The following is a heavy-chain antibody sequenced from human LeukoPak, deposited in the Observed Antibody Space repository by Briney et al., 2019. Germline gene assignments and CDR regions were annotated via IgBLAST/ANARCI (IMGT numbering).Heavy chain of an antibody. V-gene: IGHV4-4*07. CDR2: IYTSGST. Sequence: SETLSLTCTVSGGSISSYYWSWIRQPAGKGLEWIRRIYTSGSTNYNPSLKSRVTMSVDTSKNQFSLKLSSVTAADTAVYYCARSEAQRGYSGYARGEYYFDYWGQGTLVTVSS. CDR1: GGSISSYY. D-gene: IGHD5-12*01. J-gene: IGHJ4*02. CDR3: ARSEAQRGYSGYARGEYYFDY.